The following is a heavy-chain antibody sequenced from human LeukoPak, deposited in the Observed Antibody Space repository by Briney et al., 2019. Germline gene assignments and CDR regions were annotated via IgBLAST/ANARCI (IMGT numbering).Heavy chain of an antibody. D-gene: IGHD5-24*01. V-gene: IGHV3-23*01. J-gene: IGHJ4*02. CDR3: AKRPADGYSFDY. CDR2: ISGSGGST. Sequence: GGSLRLSCAVSGLTFNNYAMSWVRQAPGRGLEWVSVISGSGGSTYYADSVKGRFTISRDNSKNTLYLQMNSLRAEDTAVYYCAKRPADGYSFDYWGQGTLVTVSS. CDR1: GLTFNNYA.